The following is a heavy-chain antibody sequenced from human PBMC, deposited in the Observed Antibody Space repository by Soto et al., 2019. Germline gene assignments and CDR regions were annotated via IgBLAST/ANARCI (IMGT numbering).Heavy chain of an antibody. CDR2: INHSGST. D-gene: IGHD2-8*02. Sequence: QVQLQQWGAGLLKPSETLSLTCAVYGGSFSGYYWTWIRQPPGTGLEWIGEINHSGSTNYNPSLKXXSPISVATSTHQFSLKLTSVTAADTAVYYCARDKITGLFDYWGQGTLVTVSS. V-gene: IGHV4-34*01. J-gene: IGHJ4*02. CDR3: ARDKITGLFDY. CDR1: GGSFSGYY.